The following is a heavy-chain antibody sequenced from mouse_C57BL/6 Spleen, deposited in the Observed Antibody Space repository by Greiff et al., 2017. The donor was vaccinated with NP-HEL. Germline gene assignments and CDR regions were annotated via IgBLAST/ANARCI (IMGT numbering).Heavy chain of an antibody. D-gene: IGHD1-1*01. CDR2: ISSGGDYI. Sequence: EVQGVESGEGLVKPGGSLKLSCAASGFTFSSYAMSWVRQTPEKRLEWVAYISSGGDYIYYADTVKGRFTISRDNARNTLYLQMSSLKSEDTAMYYCTRGHYGSSWDWFAYWGQGTLVTVSA. V-gene: IGHV5-9-1*02. CDR3: TRGHYGSSWDWFAY. J-gene: IGHJ3*01. CDR1: GFTFSSYA.